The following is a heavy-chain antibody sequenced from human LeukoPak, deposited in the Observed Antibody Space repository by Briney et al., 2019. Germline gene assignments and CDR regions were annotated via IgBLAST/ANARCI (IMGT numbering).Heavy chain of an antibody. Sequence: GGSLRLSCAASGFTFSSYEMNWVRQAPGKGLEWVSYISSSGSTIYYADSVKGRFTISRDNAKNSLYLQMNSLRAEDTAVYYCAKDREAEKQWLVRGYAEYFQHWGQGTLVTVSS. D-gene: IGHD6-19*01. J-gene: IGHJ1*01. CDR1: GFTFSSYE. V-gene: IGHV3-48*03. CDR3: AKDREAEKQWLVRGYAEYFQH. CDR2: ISSSGSTI.